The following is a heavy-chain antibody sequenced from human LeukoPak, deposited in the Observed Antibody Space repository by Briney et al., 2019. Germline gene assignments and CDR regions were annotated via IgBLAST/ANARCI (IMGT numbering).Heavy chain of an antibody. Sequence: PGGSLRLSCAASGFTFSSYGMHWVRQAPGKGLEWVAVIWYDGSNKYYADSVKGRCTISRDNSKNTLYLQMNSLRAEDTAVYYCAKVLSLRHFDWVLYIDHWGQGTLVTVSS. J-gene: IGHJ4*02. CDR1: GFTFSSYG. CDR3: AKVLSLRHFDWVLYIDH. D-gene: IGHD3-9*01. CDR2: IWYDGSNK. V-gene: IGHV3-33*06.